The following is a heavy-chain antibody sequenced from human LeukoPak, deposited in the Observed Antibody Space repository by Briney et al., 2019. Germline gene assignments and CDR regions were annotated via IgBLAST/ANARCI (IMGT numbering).Heavy chain of an antibody. D-gene: IGHD2-15*01. CDR3: ARLGTGSGYCSGGSCLFDY. Sequence: GGSLRLSCAASGFTFSSYSMNWVRQAPGKGLEWVSYISSSSSTIYYADSVKGRFTISRDNAKNSLYLQMNSLGAEDTAVYYCARLGTGSGYCSGGSCLFDYWGQGTLVTVSS. CDR1: GFTFSSYS. CDR2: ISSSSSTI. J-gene: IGHJ4*02. V-gene: IGHV3-48*01.